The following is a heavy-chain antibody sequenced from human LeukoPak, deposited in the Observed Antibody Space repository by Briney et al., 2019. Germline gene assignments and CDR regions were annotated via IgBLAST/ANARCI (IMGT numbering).Heavy chain of an antibody. CDR3: DGGIGWISNLG. Sequence: GGSLRLSCAASGFMFGSYWMTWVRQAPGKGLEWVANIKQDGSEKNYVDSVKGRFTISRDNAKNSLYLQMNSLRVEDTAVYYCDGGIGWISNLGGGQGTLVTVSS. D-gene: IGHD6-19*01. J-gene: IGHJ4*02. V-gene: IGHV3-7*03. CDR1: GFMFGSYW. CDR2: IKQDGSEK.